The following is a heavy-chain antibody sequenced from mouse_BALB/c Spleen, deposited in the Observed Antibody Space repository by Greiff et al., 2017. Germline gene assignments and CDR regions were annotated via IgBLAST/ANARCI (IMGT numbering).Heavy chain of an antibody. Sequence: LVESGAELVKPGASVKLSCTASGFNIKDTYMHWVKQRPEQGLEWIGRIDPANGNTKYDPKFQGKATITADTSSNTAYLQLSSLTSEDTAVYYCAPITTVVATEGYFDYWGQGTTLTVSS. D-gene: IGHD1-1*01. CDR3: APITTVVATEGYFDY. CDR2: IDPANGNT. J-gene: IGHJ2*01. CDR1: GFNIKDTY. V-gene: IGHV14-3*02.